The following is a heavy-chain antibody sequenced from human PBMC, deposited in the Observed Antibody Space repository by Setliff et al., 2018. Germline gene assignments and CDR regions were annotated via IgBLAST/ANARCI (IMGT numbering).Heavy chain of an antibody. V-gene: IGHV4-39*07. CDR2: IYYSGST. Sequence: PSETLSLTCTVSGGSISSSSYYWGWIRQPPGKGLEWIGSIYYSGSTYYNPSLKSRVIISVDTSKNQFSLKLSSVTAADTAVYYCARRISYYNFWSGYYDYWGQGTLVTVSS. CDR1: GGSISSSSYY. CDR3: ARRISYYNFWSGYYDY. D-gene: IGHD3-3*01. J-gene: IGHJ4*02.